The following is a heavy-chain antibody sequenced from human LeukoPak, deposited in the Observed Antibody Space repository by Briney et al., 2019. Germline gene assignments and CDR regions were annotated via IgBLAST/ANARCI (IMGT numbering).Heavy chain of an antibody. D-gene: IGHD6-13*01. CDR1: GINFRTSG. J-gene: IGHJ4*02. V-gene: IGHV3-30*02. Sequence: GGSLRLSYAASGINFRTSGMHWVRQAPGKGLEWVTFIQNDGSDKYYAASVKGRFTISRDNSKNTVYLHMNSLRADDTALYYCAREGGRAAAGRFDYWGQGTLVTVSS. CDR2: IQNDGSDK. CDR3: AREGGRAAAGRFDY.